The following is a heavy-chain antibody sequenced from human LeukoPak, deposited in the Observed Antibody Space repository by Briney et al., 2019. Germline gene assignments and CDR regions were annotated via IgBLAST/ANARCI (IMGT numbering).Heavy chain of an antibody. Sequence: PSETLSLTCSVSGGSISSGTYHWTWIRQSPGEGLEWIGNIYYSGGTYYKPSLKSRVTISIDTSMNQFSLKLNSVTAADTAVYYCARRGHGGLDYWGQGALVTVSS. CDR1: GGSISSGTYH. J-gene: IGHJ4*02. CDR3: ARRGHGGLDY. V-gene: IGHV4-39*01. CDR2: IYYSGGT. D-gene: IGHD2-15*01.